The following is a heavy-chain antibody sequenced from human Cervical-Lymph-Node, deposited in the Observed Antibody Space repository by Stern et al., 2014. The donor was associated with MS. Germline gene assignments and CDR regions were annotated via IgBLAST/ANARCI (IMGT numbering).Heavy chain of an antibody. J-gene: IGHJ5*01. CDR1: GSTFSTSW. V-gene: IGHV3-7*01. CDR3: TRFLQSGWSDLFDS. Sequence: EVQLLESGGGLVQPGGSQRLSCVASGSTFSTSWMSWVRQAPGKGLEWVANIKREGSETYYLDSVKGRFTISRDNAKSSLYLEMNSLRAEDTAVYYCTRFLQSGWSDLFDSWGRGTLVTVSS. CDR2: IKREGSET. D-gene: IGHD6-19*01.